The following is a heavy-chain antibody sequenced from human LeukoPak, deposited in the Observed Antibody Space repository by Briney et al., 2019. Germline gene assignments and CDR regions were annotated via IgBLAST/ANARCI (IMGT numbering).Heavy chain of an antibody. CDR2: INSDVDKT. CDR1: GFTFTGYW. CDR3: AREYYGILTGYYLDV. J-gene: IGHJ6*03. V-gene: IGHV3-74*01. D-gene: IGHD3-9*01. Sequence: GGSLRLSCAASGFTFTGYWMHWVRQAPGKGLVWVSRINSDVDKTGYAEAVKGRFTISRDNAKKTLYLEMNSLRVEDTAVYYCAREYYGILTGYYLDVWGKGTTVTVSS.